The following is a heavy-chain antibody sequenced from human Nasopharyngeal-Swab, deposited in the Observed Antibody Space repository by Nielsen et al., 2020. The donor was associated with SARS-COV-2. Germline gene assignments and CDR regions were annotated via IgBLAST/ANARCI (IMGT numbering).Heavy chain of an antibody. CDR1: GGSISSYY. V-gene: IGHV4-59*01. CDR3: AGVDFWSGYPYYYYYYMDV. Sequence: SETLSLTCTVSGGSISSYYWSWIRQPPGKGLEWIGYIYYSGSTNYNPSLKSRVTISVDTSKNQFSLKLSSVTAADTAVYYCAGVDFWSGYPYYYYYYMDVWGKGTTVTVSS. J-gene: IGHJ6*03. CDR2: IYYSGST. D-gene: IGHD3-3*01.